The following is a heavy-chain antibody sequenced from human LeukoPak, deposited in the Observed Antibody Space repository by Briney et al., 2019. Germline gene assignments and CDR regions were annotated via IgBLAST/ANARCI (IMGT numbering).Heavy chain of an antibody. CDR2: INPSVGNT. D-gene: IGHD2-2*01. CDR1: GYTFTSHY. J-gene: IGHJ3*02. CDR3: AREQRRYCGSIGCSYGAFDI. Sequence: ASVKVSCKASGYTFTSHYMHWVRQAPGQGLEWMGIINPSVGNTGYAQKFQGRVTMTRDTSTRTVYMELSSLRSEDTAVYYCAREQRRYCGSIGCSYGAFDIWGQGTMVTVSS. V-gene: IGHV1-46*01.